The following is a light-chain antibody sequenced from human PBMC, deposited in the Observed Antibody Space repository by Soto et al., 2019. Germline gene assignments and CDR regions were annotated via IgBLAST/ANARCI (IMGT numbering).Light chain of an antibody. Sequence: QSALTQPASVSGSPGQSITISCTGTSSDVGGSNYVSWYQQNPGKAPKLMIYEVRNRPSGVSNRFSGSKSGNTASLTISGLQAEDEADYYCSSYTSSSILYVFGTGTKVTVL. CDR3: SSYTSSSILYV. CDR1: SSDVGGSNY. CDR2: EVR. V-gene: IGLV2-14*01. J-gene: IGLJ1*01.